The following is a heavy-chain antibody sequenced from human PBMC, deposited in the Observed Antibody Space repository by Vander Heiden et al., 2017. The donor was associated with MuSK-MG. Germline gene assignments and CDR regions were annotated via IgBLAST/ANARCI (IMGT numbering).Heavy chain of an antibody. V-gene: IGHV4-31*03. J-gene: IGHJ5*02. Sequence: QVQLQESGPGLVKPSPTLSLTCTVSGGSISSGGYYWSWIRQHPGKGLEWIGYIYYSGSTYYNPSLKSRVTISVDTSKNQFSLKLSSVTAADTAVYYCARVPKLDARGWFDPWGQGTLVNVSS. CDR3: ARVPKLDARGWFDP. CDR2: IYYSGST. D-gene: IGHD2-8*01. CDR1: GGSISSGGYY.